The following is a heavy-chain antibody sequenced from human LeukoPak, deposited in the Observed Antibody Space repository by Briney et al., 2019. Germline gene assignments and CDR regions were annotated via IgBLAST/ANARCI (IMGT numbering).Heavy chain of an antibody. V-gene: IGHV4-31*03. D-gene: IGHD4-11*01. Sequence: SETLSLTCTVSGGSVSSGGYYWSWIRQHPGKGLEWIGYIYYSGSTYYNPSLKSRVTISVDTSKNQFSLKLSSVTAADTAVYYCARDSNYADYYYYGMNVWGQGTTVTVSS. CDR1: GGSVSSGGYY. CDR2: IYYSGST. J-gene: IGHJ6*02. CDR3: ARDSNYADYYYYGMNV.